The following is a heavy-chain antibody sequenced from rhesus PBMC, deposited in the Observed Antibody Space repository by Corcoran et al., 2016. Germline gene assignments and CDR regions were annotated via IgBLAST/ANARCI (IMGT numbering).Heavy chain of an antibody. CDR2: IYGGSGST. J-gene: IGHJ6*01. V-gene: IGHV4-147*01. CDR1: GGPISSNY. CDR3: ASAYGLDS. Sequence: QVQLQESGPGLVKPSETLSLTCAVSGGPISSNYWNWIRQPPGKGLEWIGRIYGGSGSTSYNPSLTSRVTISTDTSKNQFSLKLSSVTAADTAVYYCASAYGLDSWGQGVVVTVSS.